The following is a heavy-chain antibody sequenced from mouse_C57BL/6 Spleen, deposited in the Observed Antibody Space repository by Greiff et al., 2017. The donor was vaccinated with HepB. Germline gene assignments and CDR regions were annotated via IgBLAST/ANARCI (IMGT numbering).Heavy chain of an antibody. J-gene: IGHJ3*01. CDR1: GYTFTSYW. D-gene: IGHD2-5*01. CDR2: IDPSDSYT. Sequence: QVQLQQPGAELVRPGTSVKLSCKASGYTFTSYWMHWVKQRPGQGLEWIGVIDPSDSYTNYNQKFKGKATLTVETSSSTAYMQPSSLTSEDSAVSYCATGDYSKGFAYWGQGTLVTVSA. V-gene: IGHV1-59*01. CDR3: ATGDYSKGFAY.